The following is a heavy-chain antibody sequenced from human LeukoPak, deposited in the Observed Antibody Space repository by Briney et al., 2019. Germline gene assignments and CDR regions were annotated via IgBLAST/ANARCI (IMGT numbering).Heavy chain of an antibody. CDR1: GFDLSDYY. V-gene: IGHV3-11*01. Sequence: GGSLRLSCVVSGFDLSDYYMSWIRQAPGKGLEWISYISSSGGNIYFTDSVKGRFTMSRDNARGSLYLQMNSLRADDTAIYYCARRRDYFDYWGQGTLVTVSS. CDR2: ISSSGGNI. CDR3: ARRRDYFDY. J-gene: IGHJ4*02.